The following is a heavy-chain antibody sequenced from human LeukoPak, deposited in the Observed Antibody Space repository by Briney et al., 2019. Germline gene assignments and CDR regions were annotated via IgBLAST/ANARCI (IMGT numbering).Heavy chain of an antibody. V-gene: IGHV4-59*08. Sequence: SETLSLTCTVSGDSVNSYYWSWIRQTPGKGLEWIGYISYSGSTNYNPSLKSRVTISVDTSKNQFSLKLSSAIAADTAVYYCARYSSGYGIHFDYWGQGTLVTVSS. J-gene: IGHJ4*02. CDR3: ARYSSGYGIHFDY. CDR1: GDSVNSYY. CDR2: ISYSGST. D-gene: IGHD3-3*01.